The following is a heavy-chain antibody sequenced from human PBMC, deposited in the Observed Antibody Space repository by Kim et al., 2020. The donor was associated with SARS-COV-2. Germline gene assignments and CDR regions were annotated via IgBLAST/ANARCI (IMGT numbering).Heavy chain of an antibody. CDR3: ARRIATAGGYWNFDL. CDR2: SNSDGSSR. CDR1: GFTFSSYW. V-gene: IGHV3-74*01. Sequence: GGSLRLSCAASGFTFSSYWMHWVRQAPGKGLVWVSRSNSDGSSRSYADSVKGRFSISRDNAKNTLYLQMNSLRAEDTAVYYCARRIATAGGYWNFDLWGR. J-gene: IGHJ2*01. D-gene: IGHD6-13*01.